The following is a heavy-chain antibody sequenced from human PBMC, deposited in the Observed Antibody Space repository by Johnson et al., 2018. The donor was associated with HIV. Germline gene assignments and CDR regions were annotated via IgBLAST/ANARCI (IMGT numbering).Heavy chain of an antibody. D-gene: IGHD3-10*01. CDR2: IVSDVSSA. Sequence: EVQLVESGGGLVQPGGSLRLSCAASGFTVSSNYMSWVRQAPGKGLEWVSRIVSDVSSAIYTDSVTGRFTISRDNTKNTLYLQMNSLRAEDTAVYYCAKDSSFSYYYSDAFDIWGQGTMVTVSS. J-gene: IGHJ3*02. CDR1: GFTVSSNY. CDR3: AKDSSFSYYYSDAFDI. V-gene: IGHV3-66*02.